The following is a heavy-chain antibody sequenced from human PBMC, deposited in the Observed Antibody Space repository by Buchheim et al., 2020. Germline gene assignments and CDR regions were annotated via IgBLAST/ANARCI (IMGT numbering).Heavy chain of an antibody. CDR3: AKDQAATPAFDY. D-gene: IGHD2-2*01. J-gene: IGHJ4*02. CDR1: GFTFSSYG. V-gene: IGHV3-30*18. Sequence: QVQLVESGGGVVQPGRSLRLSCAASGFTFSSYGIHWVRQAPGKGLEWVAVISYDGSNKYYADSVKGRFTISRDNSKNTLYLQMNSLRAEDTAVYYCAKDQAATPAFDYWGQGTL. CDR2: ISYDGSNK.